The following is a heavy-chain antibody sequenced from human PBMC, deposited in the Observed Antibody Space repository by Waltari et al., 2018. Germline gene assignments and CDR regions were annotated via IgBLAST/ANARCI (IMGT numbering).Heavy chain of an antibody. CDR3: ARDYGMDV. V-gene: IGHV3-74*01. CDR2: INNDGSST. J-gene: IGHJ6*02. Sequence: EVQLVESGGGLVQPGGSLRLSCAASGCTFSPYWMNWVRQAPGKGLVWVSRINNDGSSTSYADSVKGRFTISRDNARNTLYLQMSSLRVEDTAVYYCARDYGMDVWGQGTTVTVSS. CDR1: GCTFSPYW.